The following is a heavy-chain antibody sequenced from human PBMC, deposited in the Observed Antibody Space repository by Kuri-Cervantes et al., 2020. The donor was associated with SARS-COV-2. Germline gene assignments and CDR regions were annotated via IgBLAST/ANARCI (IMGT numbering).Heavy chain of an antibody. CDR1: GFTFSSYS. D-gene: IGHD3-3*01. CDR2: ISSSSSTI. CDR3: ARDLLNVWSGYYYYYGMDV. Sequence: GGSLRLSCAASGFTFSSYSMNWVRQAPGEGLEWVSYISSSSSTIYYADSVKGRFTISRDNAKNSLYLQMNSLGDEDTAVYYCARDLLNVWSGYYYYYGMDVWGQGTTVTVSS. V-gene: IGHV3-48*02. J-gene: IGHJ6*02.